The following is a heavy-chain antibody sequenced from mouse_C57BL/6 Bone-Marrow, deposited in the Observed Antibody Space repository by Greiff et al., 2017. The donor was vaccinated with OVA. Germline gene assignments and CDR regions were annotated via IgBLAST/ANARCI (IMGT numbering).Heavy chain of an antibody. CDR2: IWSGGST. V-gene: IGHV2-2*01. Sequence: QVQLKESGPGLVQPSQRLSITCTVSGFSLTSYGVHWVRQSPGKGLEWLGVIWSGGSTDYNAAFISRLSISKDNSKSQVFFKMNSLQADDTAIYYCARDTTVVATRYAMDYWGQGTSVTVSS. CDR1: GFSLTSYG. J-gene: IGHJ4*01. CDR3: ARDTTVVATRYAMDY. D-gene: IGHD1-1*01.